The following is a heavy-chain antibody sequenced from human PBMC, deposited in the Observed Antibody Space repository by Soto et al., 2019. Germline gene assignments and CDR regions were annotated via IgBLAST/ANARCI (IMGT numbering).Heavy chain of an antibody. D-gene: IGHD4-17*01. CDR2: IYYSGST. J-gene: IGHJ3*02. Sequence: SETLSLTCTVSGGSISSYYWSWIRQPPGKGLEWIGYIYYSGSTNYNPSLKSRVTISVDTSKNQFSLKLSSVTAEDTAVYYCARGSYGAHAFDIWGQGTMVTVSS. CDR3: ARGSYGAHAFDI. CDR1: GGSISSYY. V-gene: IGHV4-59*01.